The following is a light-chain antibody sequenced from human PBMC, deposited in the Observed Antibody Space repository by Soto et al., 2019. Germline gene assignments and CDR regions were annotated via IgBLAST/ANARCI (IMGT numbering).Light chain of an antibody. V-gene: IGLV2-23*01. CDR1: SSGVGSYNL. CDR3: YSYAGSSTFWV. CDR2: EGS. J-gene: IGLJ3*02. Sequence: QSALTQPASVSGSPGQSITISCTGTSSGVGSYNLVSWYQQHPGKAPKLMIYEGSKRPSGVSNRFSGSKSGNTASLTISGLQAEDEAEYYCYSYAGSSTFWVFGGGTKLTVL.